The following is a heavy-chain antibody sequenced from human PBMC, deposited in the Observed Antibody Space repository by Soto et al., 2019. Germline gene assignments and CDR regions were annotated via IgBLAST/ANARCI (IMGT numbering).Heavy chain of an antibody. CDR2: ISYDGSNK. Sequence: GGSLRLSCAASGFTFSSYAMHWVRQAPGKGLEWVAVISYDGSNKCYADSVKGRFTISRGNSKNTLYLQMNSLRAEDTAVYYCARDRGDYALDYWGQGTLVTVSS. CDR3: ARDRGDYALDY. D-gene: IGHD4-17*01. J-gene: IGHJ4*02. V-gene: IGHV3-30-3*01. CDR1: GFTFSSYA.